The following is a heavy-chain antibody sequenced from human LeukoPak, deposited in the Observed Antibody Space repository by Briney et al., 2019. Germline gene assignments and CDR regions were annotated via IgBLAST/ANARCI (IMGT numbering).Heavy chain of an antibody. Sequence: PGGPLRLSCAASGFTFSSFVMHWVRQAPGKGLEWVAVISKDGSDKYYVDSVKGRFAISRDNSRNTLYLQMNSLRAEDTAVYFCAKESCTMTNRLGDWGQGTLVTVSS. J-gene: IGHJ4*02. D-gene: IGHD2-8*01. CDR1: GFTFSSFV. CDR3: AKESCTMTNRLGD. V-gene: IGHV3-30*18. CDR2: ISKDGSDK.